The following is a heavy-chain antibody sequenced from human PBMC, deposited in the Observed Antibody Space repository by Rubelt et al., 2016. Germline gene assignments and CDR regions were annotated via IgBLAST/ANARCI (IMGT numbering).Heavy chain of an antibody. CDR2: IYHSGST. D-gene: IGHD3-22*01. J-gene: IGHJ4*02. CDR1: GYSISRGFY. Sequence: QVQLQESGPGLVKPSETLSLTCTVSGYSISRGFYWGWVRQPPGKGLEWIGGIYHSGSTYYNPSLKSRVTISVDTSKNQFSLKLSSVTAADTAVYYCARLDSSGYSLDYWGQGTLVTVSS. V-gene: IGHV4-38-2*02. CDR3: ARLDSSGYSLDY.